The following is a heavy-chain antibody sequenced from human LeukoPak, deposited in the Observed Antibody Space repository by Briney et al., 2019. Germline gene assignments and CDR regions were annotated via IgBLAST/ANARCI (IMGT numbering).Heavy chain of an antibody. V-gene: IGHV1-46*01. CDR3: ARGDSSSSFPTAYVPSYFDP. Sequence: ASVKVSCKASGYTFTSYYMHWVRQAPGQGLEWMGIINPSGGSTSYAQKFQGRVTMTRDTSTSTVYMELSSLRAEDTAVYYCARGDSSSSFPTAYVPSYFDPWGQGTLVTVSS. J-gene: IGHJ5*02. CDR2: INPSGGST. D-gene: IGHD6-6*01. CDR1: GYTFTSYY.